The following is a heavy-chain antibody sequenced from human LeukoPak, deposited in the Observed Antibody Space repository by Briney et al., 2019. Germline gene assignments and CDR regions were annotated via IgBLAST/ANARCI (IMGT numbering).Heavy chain of an antibody. D-gene: IGHD2-15*01. V-gene: IGHV3-23*01. Sequence: PGESLRLSCAASRFTFSSYAMTWVRQAPGKGLEWVSSIGGSGGSTFYADSVKGRFTISRDNSKNTLYLQMNSLRAEDTAVYYCAKALASAPVDCWGQGTLVTVSS. CDR3: AKALASAPVDC. CDR1: RFTFSSYA. J-gene: IGHJ4*02. CDR2: IGGSGGST.